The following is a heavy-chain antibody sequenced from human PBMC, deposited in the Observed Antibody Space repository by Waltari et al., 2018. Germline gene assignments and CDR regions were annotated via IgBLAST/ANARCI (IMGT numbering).Heavy chain of an antibody. J-gene: IGHJ4*02. CDR1: GDSISSATYS. V-gene: IGHV4-61*02. CDR2: VSSTGGA. D-gene: IGHD6-19*01. CDR3: AREDLAVRKTGGFDY. Sequence: QVLLQESGPGLMQASQTLSLTCTVSGDSISSATYSWSWIRRRAGKEMQWIGRVSSTGGANYDPSLKRRATISVDSSKNQFSLSLTSVTAADTATYYCAREDLAVRKTGGFDYWGQGVLVSVSS.